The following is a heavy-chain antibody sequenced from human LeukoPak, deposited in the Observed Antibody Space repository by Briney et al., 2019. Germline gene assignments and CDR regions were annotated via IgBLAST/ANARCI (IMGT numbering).Heavy chain of an antibody. Sequence: SETLSLTCTVSGGSISSSSYYWGWIRQPPGKGLEWIGSIYYSGSTYYNPSLKSRVTISVDTSKNQFSLKLSSVTAADTAVYYCARDPADYSNYYWYFDLWGRGTLVTVSS. V-gene: IGHV4-39*07. D-gene: IGHD4-11*01. J-gene: IGHJ2*01. CDR2: IYYSGST. CDR3: ARDPADYSNYYWYFDL. CDR1: GGSISSSSYY.